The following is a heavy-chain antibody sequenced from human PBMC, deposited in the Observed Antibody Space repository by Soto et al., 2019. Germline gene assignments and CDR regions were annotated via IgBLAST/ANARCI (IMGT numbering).Heavy chain of an antibody. CDR3: ASSTVTDAFDI. Sequence: SQTLSLTCAVSGGSISSGGYSWSWIRQPPGKGLEWIGYIYHSGSTYYNPSLKSRVTISVDRSKNQFSLKLSSVTAADMAVYYCASSTVTDAFDIWCQGTMVTVSS. V-gene: IGHV4-30-2*01. D-gene: IGHD4-17*01. CDR2: IYHSGST. CDR1: GGSISSGGYS. J-gene: IGHJ3*02.